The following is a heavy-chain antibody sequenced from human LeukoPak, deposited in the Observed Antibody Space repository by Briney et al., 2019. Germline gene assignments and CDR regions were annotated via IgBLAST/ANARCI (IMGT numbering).Heavy chain of an antibody. J-gene: IGHJ4*02. CDR3: AREMDYYDSSGYYDY. CDR1: GGSISSYY. V-gene: IGHV4-59*01. D-gene: IGHD3-22*01. CDR2: IYYSGST. Sequence: SETLSLTCTVSGGSISSYYWSWIRQPPGKGLEWIGYIYYSGSTNYNPSLKSRVTISVDTFKNQFSLKLSSVTAADTAVYYCAREMDYYDSSGYYDYWGQGTLVTVPS.